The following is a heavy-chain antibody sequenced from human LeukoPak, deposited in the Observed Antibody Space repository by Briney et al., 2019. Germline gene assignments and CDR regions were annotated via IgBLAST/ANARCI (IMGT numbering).Heavy chain of an antibody. CDR1: GFTFSSYA. J-gene: IGHJ4*02. V-gene: IGHV3-30*04. CDR3: ARGSWSSSIDY. CDR2: ISYDGSNK. D-gene: IGHD6-6*01. Sequence: PGGSLRLSCAAPGFTFSSYAMHWVRQAPGKGLEWVAVISYDGSNKHYADSVKGRFTISRDNSKNTLYLQMNSLRAEDTAVYYCARGSWSSSIDYWGQGTLVTVSS.